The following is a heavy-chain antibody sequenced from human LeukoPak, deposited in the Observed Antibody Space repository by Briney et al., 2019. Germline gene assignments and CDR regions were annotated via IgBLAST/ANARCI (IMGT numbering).Heavy chain of an antibody. J-gene: IGHJ5*02. Sequence: ASVKVSCKASGYTFTGYYIHWVRQAPGQGLEWMGWINPNSGDTNYAQRFQGRVTMTRDTSINTAYMEMSRLRSDDTAVYYCAKDLRITIFGGLPWGQGTLVTVSS. D-gene: IGHD3-3*01. CDR1: GYTFTGYY. V-gene: IGHV1-2*02. CDR2: INPNSGDT. CDR3: AKDLRITIFGGLP.